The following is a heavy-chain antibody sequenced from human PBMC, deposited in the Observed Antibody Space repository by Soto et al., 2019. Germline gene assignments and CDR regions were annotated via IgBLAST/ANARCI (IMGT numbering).Heavy chain of an antibody. CDR2: INHSGST. CDR1: GGSFSGYY. Sequence: SETLSLTCPVYGGSFSGYYWSWIRQPPGKGLEWIGEINHSGSTNYNPSLKSRVTISVDTSKNQFSLKLSSVTAADTAVYYCARGGSSGWFYYYGMDVWGQGTTVTVSS. CDR3: ARGGSSGWFYYYGMDV. J-gene: IGHJ6*02. D-gene: IGHD6-19*01. V-gene: IGHV4-34*01.